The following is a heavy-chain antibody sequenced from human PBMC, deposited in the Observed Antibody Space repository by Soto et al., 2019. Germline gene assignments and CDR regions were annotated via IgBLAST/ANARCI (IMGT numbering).Heavy chain of an antibody. D-gene: IGHD3-3*01. CDR1: GFTFSSYG. J-gene: IGHJ4*02. CDR3: AKTLEWLSLDY. Sequence: SLRLSCAASGFTFSSYGMHWVRQAPGKGLEWVAVISYDGSNKYYADSVKGRFTISRDNSKNTLYLQMNSLRAEDTAVYYCAKTLEWLSLDYWGQGTLVTVSS. V-gene: IGHV3-30*18. CDR2: ISYDGSNK.